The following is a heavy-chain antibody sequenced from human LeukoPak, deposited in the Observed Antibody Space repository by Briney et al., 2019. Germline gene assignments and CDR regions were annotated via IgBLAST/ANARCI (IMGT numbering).Heavy chain of an antibody. J-gene: IGHJ4*02. CDR2: IYTSGST. CDR3: ARDFSQSWYYYDSSGYRLGYYFDY. V-gene: IGHV4-61*02. CDR1: GGSISSGSYY. Sequence: SETLSLTCTVSGGSISSGSYYWSWIRQPAGKGLEWIGRIYTSGSTNYNPSLKSRVTISVDTSKNQFSLKLSSVTAADTAVYYCARDFSQSWYYYDSSGYRLGYYFDYWGQGTLVTVSS. D-gene: IGHD3-22*01.